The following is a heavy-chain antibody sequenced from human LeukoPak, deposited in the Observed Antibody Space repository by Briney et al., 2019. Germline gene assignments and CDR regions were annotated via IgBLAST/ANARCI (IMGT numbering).Heavy chain of an antibody. D-gene: IGHD3-10*01. CDR1: GGSISSYY. CDR3: ARMNMVRGVMGAFDI. J-gene: IGHJ3*02. V-gene: IGHV4-59*01. CDR2: IYYSGST. Sequence: PSETLSLTYTVSGGSISSYYWSWIRQPPGKGLEWIGYIYYSGSTNYNPSLKSRVTISVDTSKNQFSLKLSSVTAADTAVYYCARMNMVRGVMGAFDIWGQGTMVTVSS.